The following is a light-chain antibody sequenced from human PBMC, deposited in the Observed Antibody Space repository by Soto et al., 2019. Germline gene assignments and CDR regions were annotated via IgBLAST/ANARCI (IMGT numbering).Light chain of an antibody. J-gene: IGKJ1*01. CDR3: LQLNTYPCT. V-gene: IGKV1-17*01. CDR2: AAS. CDR1: QVITND. Sequence: IQMTQSPASLSASVGDRLSITCRASQVITNDLGWYQQKPGKAPKRLIYAASTLQSGVPSRFSGRGSGTEFTLTITSLHPEDVATYYCLQLNTYPCTFGQGTKVEIK.